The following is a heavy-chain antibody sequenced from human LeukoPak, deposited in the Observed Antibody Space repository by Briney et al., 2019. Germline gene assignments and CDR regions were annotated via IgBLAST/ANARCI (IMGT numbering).Heavy chain of an antibody. D-gene: IGHD4-23*01. V-gene: IGHV3-66*02. CDR3: ARERWRPRYYFDY. CDR2: IYSGGST. CDR1: GFTFSSNY. J-gene: IGHJ4*02. Sequence: PGGSLRLSCAASGFTFSSNYMSWVRQAPGKGLEWVSVIYSGGSTYYADSVKGRFTISRDNSKNTLYLQMNSLRAEDTAVYYCARERWRPRYYFDYWGQGTLVTVSS.